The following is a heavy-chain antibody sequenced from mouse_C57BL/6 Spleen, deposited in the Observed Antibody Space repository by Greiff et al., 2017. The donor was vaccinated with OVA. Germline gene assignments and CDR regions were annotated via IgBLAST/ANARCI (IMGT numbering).Heavy chain of an antibody. CDR3: ARHEVGDGYPAWFAY. J-gene: IGHJ3*01. V-gene: IGHV1-62-2*01. Sequence: VMLVESGAELVKPGASVKLSCKASGYTFTEYTIHWVKQRSGQGLEWIGWFYPGSGSIKYNENFKDKATLTADKSSSTVYMELSRLTSEDSAVYFVARHEVGDGYPAWFAYWGQGTLVTVSA. CDR1: GYTFTEYT. CDR2: FYPGSGSI. D-gene: IGHD2-3*01.